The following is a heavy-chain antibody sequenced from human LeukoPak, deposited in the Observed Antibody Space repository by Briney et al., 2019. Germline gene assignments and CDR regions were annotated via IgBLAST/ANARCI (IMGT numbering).Heavy chain of an antibody. J-gene: IGHJ4*02. CDR3: AKDSGYSYGLDY. CDR2: ISYDGSNK. CDR1: GFTFSSYG. V-gene: IGHV3-30*18. D-gene: IGHD5-18*01. Sequence: GGSLRLSCAAPGFTFSSYGMHWVRQAPGKGLEWVAVISYDGSNKYYADSVKGRFTISRDNSKNTLYLQMNSLRAEDTAVYYCAKDSGYSYGLDYWGQGTLVTVSS.